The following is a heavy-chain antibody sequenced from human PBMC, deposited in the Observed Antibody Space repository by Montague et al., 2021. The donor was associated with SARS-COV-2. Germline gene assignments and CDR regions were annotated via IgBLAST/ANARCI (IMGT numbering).Heavy chain of an antibody. CDR1: GFSLSTSGMC. V-gene: IGHV2-70*01. CDR2: IDWXXXK. Sequence: PALVKPTQTLTLTCTFSGFSLSTSGMCVSWIRQPPGKALEWLALIDWXXXKYYSTSLKTRLTISKDTSKNQVVLTMTNMDPVDTATYYCARTSIAAAGTASDYWGQGTLVTVSS. J-gene: IGHJ4*02. D-gene: IGHD6-13*01. CDR3: ARTSIAAAGTASDY.